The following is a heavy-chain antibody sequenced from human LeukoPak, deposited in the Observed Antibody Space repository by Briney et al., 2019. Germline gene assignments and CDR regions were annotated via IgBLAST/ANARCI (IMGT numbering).Heavy chain of an antibody. D-gene: IGHD3-9*01. CDR2: IYYSGST. CDR3: ARETYYDILTGYYPMYRGAYYFDY. Sequence: SETLSLSCTVSGGSISSSSYYWGWIRQPPGKGLEWIGSIYYSGSTYYNPSLKSRVTISVDTSKNQFSLKLSSVTAADTAVYYCARETYYDILTGYYPMYRGAYYFDYWGQGTLVTVSS. V-gene: IGHV4-39*07. J-gene: IGHJ4*02. CDR1: GGSISSSSYY.